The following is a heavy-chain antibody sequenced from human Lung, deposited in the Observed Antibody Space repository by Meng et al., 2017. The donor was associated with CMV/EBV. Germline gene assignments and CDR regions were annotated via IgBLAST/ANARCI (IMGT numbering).Heavy chain of an antibody. J-gene: IGHJ6*02. Sequence: GGSXRLXCAASGFTFSAYAMTWVRQAPGKGLEWVALISYDGSTEYYADSVRGRFSISRDNSKKTLYVHMNSLRPEDTGIYYCARDVTTLGYSGMDVWGQGXTVTVSS. CDR3: ARDVTTLGYSGMDV. CDR2: ISYDGSTE. V-gene: IGHV3-30*04. D-gene: IGHD4-23*01. CDR1: GFTFSAYA.